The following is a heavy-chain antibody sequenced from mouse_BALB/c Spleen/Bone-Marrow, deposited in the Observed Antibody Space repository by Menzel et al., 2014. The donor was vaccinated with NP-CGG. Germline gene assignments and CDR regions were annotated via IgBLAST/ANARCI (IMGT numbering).Heavy chain of an antibody. CDR3: ARGGYYRYDGFAH. CDR1: GYTFTDYY. CDR2: IYPGNGNT. J-gene: IGHJ3*01. V-gene: IGHV1-77*01. D-gene: IGHD2-14*01. Sequence: VQLVESGAELARPGASVKLSCKASGYTFTDYYINWVRRRTGQGLEWIGEIYPGNGNTYYNEKFKGKATLTADKSSSTAYMQLSSLTSEDSAVYFCARGGYYRYDGFAHWGQGTLVPVTA.